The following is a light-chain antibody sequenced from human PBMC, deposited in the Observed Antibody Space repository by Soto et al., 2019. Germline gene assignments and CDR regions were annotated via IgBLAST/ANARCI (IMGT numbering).Light chain of an antibody. J-gene: IGKJ2*01. CDR3: QQGHSPPRT. CDR2: ASS. Sequence: DIQMTQSPSSLSASVGDRVTITCRASQTINNYLAWYQHKPGKAPQVLIYASSILQSGVPSRFSGSRSGTEFTLTISSLEPDDFATYYCQQGHSPPRTFDQGTKLEMK. V-gene: IGKV1-39*01. CDR1: QTINNY.